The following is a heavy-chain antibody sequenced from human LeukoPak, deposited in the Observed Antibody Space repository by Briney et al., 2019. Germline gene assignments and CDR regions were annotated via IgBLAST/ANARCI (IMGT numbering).Heavy chain of an antibody. CDR2: IIPIFGTA. V-gene: IGHV1-69*13. D-gene: IGHD1-26*01. J-gene: IGHJ4*02. CDR1: GGTFSSYA. CDR3: AKAAAGVGVGATRCDY. Sequence: GASVKVSCKASGGTFSSYAISWVRQAPGQGLEWMGGIIPIFGTANYAQKFQGRVTITADESTSTAYMELSSLRSEDTAVYYCAKAAAGVGVGATRCDYWAGGPLDTVST.